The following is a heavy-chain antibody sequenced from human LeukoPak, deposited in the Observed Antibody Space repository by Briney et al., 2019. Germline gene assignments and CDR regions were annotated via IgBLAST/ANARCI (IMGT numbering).Heavy chain of an antibody. J-gene: IGHJ4*02. CDR1: GDYISRGEYY. V-gene: IGHV4-31*03. Sequence: PSETLSLTCTVSGDYISRGEYYWSWIRQHPGKGLEWIGYIYYSGTTYYNPSLESRVTISVDTSKNQFSLKLSSVTAADTAVYYCARHHDYGDFTGVSYFDYWGQGTRVTVPS. D-gene: IGHD4-17*01. CDR2: IYYSGTT. CDR3: ARHHDYGDFTGVSYFDY.